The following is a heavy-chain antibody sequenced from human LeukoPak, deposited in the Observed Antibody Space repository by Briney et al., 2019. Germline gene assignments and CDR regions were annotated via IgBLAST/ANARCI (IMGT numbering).Heavy chain of an antibody. CDR1: GFTFSSYG. D-gene: IGHD2-21*02. V-gene: IGHV3-30*02. Sequence: GGSLRLSCAASGFTFSSYGMHWVRQAPGKGLEWVAFIRYDGSNKYYADSVKGRFTISRDNSKNTLYLQMNSLRAEDTAVYYCARDHADCGGDCYSDAFDIWGQGTMVTVSS. CDR3: ARDHADCGGDCYSDAFDI. J-gene: IGHJ3*02. CDR2: IRYDGSNK.